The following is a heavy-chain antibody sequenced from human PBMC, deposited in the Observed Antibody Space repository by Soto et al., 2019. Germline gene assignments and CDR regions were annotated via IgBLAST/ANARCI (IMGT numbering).Heavy chain of an antibody. CDR2: ISGSGGST. CDR1: GFTFSSYA. V-gene: IGHV3-23*01. CDR3: AKDDRGRITIFGVVISQ. Sequence: EVQLLESGGGLVQPGGSPRLSCAASGFTFSSYAMSWVRQAPGKGLEWVSAISGSGGSTYYADSVKGRFTISRDNSKNTLYLQMNSLRAEDTAVYYCAKDDRGRITIFGVVISQWGQGTLVTVSS. J-gene: IGHJ4*02. D-gene: IGHD3-3*01.